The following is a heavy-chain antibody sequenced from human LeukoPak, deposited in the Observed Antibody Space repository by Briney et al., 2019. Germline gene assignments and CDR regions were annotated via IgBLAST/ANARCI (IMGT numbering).Heavy chain of an antibody. J-gene: IGHJ4*02. CDR1: GFTFSNAW. D-gene: IGHD3/OR15-3a*01. Sequence: GGSLRLSCAASGFTFSNAWMSWIRQAPGKGREWVSYSSSSGSTMYYADSVKGRFAISRDNAKNSLYLQMNSLRADDTAVYYCARRRDFIDFWGQGTLVTVSS. CDR2: SSSSGSTM. V-gene: IGHV3-11*01. CDR3: ARRRDFIDF.